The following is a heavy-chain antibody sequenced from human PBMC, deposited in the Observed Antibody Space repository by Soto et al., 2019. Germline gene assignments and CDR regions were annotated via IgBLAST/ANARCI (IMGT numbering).Heavy chain of an antibody. CDR2: INAGNGNT. Sequence: QVQLVQSGAEVKKPGASVKVFCKASGYSFTSYAIQWVRQAPGQRLEWMGWINAGNGNTRYSQKLQGRVTISRDTSASTAYMELSSLRPEDTAIYYCAREHDSWSGYGFDIWGQGTMVTVSS. D-gene: IGHD3-3*01. CDR1: GYSFTSYA. CDR3: AREHDSWSGYGFDI. J-gene: IGHJ3*02. V-gene: IGHV1-3*01.